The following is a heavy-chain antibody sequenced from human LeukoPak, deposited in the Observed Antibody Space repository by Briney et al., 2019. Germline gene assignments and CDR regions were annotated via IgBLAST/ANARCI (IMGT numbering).Heavy chain of an antibody. CDR3: ARAQIIYYDFWSGYYYNNWFDP. CDR1: GGTFSSYT. D-gene: IGHD3-3*01. J-gene: IGHJ5*02. Sequence: GASVKVSCKASGGTFSSYTISWVRQAPGQGLEWMGRIIPILGIANYAQKFQGRVTITTDESTSTAYMELSSLRSEDTAVYYCARAQIIYYDFWSGYYYNNWFDPWGQGTLVTVSS. V-gene: IGHV1-69*16. CDR2: IIPILGIA.